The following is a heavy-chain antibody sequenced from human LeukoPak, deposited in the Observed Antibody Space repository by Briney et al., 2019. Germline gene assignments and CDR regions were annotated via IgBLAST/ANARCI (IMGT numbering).Heavy chain of an antibody. Sequence: PSETLSLTCTVSGGSISSYYWSWIRQPPGKGLEWIGYIYYSGSTNYNPSLKSRVTISVDTSKNQFSLKLSSVTAADTAVYYCARGEMQLNYFDYWGQGTLVTVSS. J-gene: IGHJ4*02. CDR2: IYYSGST. V-gene: IGHV4-59*12. D-gene: IGHD6-6*01. CDR1: GGSISSYY. CDR3: ARGEMQLNYFDY.